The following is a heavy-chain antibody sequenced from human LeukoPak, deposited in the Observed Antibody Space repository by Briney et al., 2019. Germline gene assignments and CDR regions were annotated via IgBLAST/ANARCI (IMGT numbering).Heavy chain of an antibody. J-gene: IGHJ4*02. D-gene: IGHD4-23*01. V-gene: IGHV1-18*01. Sequence: VASVKVSCKASGGTFSSYAISWVRQAPGQGLEWMGWISAYNGNTNYAQKLQGRVTMTTDTSTNTAYMELRSLRSDDTAVYYCARDPALGGGNFDYWGLGTLVTVSS. CDR1: GGTFSSYA. CDR2: ISAYNGNT. CDR3: ARDPALGGGNFDY.